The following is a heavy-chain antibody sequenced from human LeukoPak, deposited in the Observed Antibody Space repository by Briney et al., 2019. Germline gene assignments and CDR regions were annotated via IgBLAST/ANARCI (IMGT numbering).Heavy chain of an antibody. CDR3: AREKFPYSSMQNWFDP. Sequence: KPSETLSLTCTVSGGSISSYYWSWLRQPPGKGLEWIGYIYYSGSTNYNPSLKSRVTISVDTSKNQFSLKLSSVTAADTAVYYCAREKFPYSSMQNWFDPWGQGTLVTVSS. J-gene: IGHJ5*02. D-gene: IGHD6-13*01. V-gene: IGHV4-59*01. CDR1: GGSISSYY. CDR2: IYYSGST.